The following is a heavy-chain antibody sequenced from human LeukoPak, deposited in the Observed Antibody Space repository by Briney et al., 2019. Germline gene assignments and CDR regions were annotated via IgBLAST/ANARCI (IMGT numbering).Heavy chain of an antibody. CDR1: GGSISSSSYY. Sequence: SETLSLTCTVSGGSISSSSYYWGWIRQPPGKGLEWIGSIYYSGSTYYNPSLKSRVTISVDTSKNQFSLKLSSVTAADTAVYYCARGYYYYYMDIWGKGTTVTVSS. CDR2: IYYSGST. CDR3: ARGYYYYYMDI. J-gene: IGHJ6*03. V-gene: IGHV4-39*01.